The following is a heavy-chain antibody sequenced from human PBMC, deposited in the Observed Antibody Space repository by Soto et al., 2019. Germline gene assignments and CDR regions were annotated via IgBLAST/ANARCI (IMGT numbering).Heavy chain of an antibody. D-gene: IGHD2-2*01. CDR1: GDSVSTHYW. J-gene: IGHJ5*02. CDR2: THHSGST. V-gene: IGHV4-4*02. Sequence: QVQLQESGPGLVKPSGTLSLTCAVSGDSVSTHYWWSWVRQSPGKGLEWIGETHHSGSTHYNPSLNSRATISVDKSKNDFSLKLTSVTAADTAVYYCARNGDCSSSRCNVGWFDPWGRGTLVTVSS. CDR3: ARNGDCSSSRCNVGWFDP.